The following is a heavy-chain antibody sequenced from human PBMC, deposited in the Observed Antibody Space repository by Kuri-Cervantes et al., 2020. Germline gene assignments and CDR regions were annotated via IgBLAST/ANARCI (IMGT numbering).Heavy chain of an antibody. D-gene: IGHD3-22*01. V-gene: IGHV4-38-2*01. CDR1: GYSISSGYF. J-gene: IGHJ4*02. Sequence: SETLSLTCDVSGYSISSGYFWGWIRQPPEKGLEWIGTIYHTGSTSYNPSLKSRVTISLDTSKNQFSLKLSSVTAADTAVYYCATSPGYYFYDYWGQGTLVTVSS. CDR3: ATSPGYYFYDY. CDR2: IYHTGST.